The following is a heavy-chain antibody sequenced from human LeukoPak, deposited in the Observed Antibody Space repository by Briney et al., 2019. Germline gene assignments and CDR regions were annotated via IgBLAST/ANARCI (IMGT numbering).Heavy chain of an antibody. CDR1: GFTFSSYA. Sequence: PGGSLRLSCAASGFTFSSYAMSWVRQAPGKWLESVSAISGRGGSTYYPDCVKGRFTISRDHSKNPLYLQMKSLRAEDTAVYYCAKEIQYSSSWLAGGAFDIWGQGTMVTVSS. CDR3: AKEIQYSSSWLAGGAFDI. CDR2: ISGRGGST. V-gene: IGHV3-23*01. J-gene: IGHJ3*02. D-gene: IGHD6-13*01.